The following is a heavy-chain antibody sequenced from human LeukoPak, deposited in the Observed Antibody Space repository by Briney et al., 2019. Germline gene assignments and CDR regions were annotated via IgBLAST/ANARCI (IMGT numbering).Heavy chain of an antibody. CDR2: ISSSGSTI. D-gene: IGHD6-13*01. CDR3: ARKHHSSWYHYFDY. Sequence: PGGSLRLSCAASGFTFSSYTMNWVRQAPGKGLEWVSYISSSGSTIYYADSVKGRFTISRDNAKNSLYLQMNSLRAEDTAVYYCARKHHSSWYHYFDYWGQGTLVTVSS. J-gene: IGHJ4*02. V-gene: IGHV3-48*03. CDR1: GFTFSSYT.